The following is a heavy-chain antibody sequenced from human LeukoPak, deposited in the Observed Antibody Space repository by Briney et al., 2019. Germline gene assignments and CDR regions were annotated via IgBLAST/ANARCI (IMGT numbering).Heavy chain of an antibody. CDR2: ISYDGSNK. Sequence: PGGSLRLSCAASGFTFRSYAMHWVRQAPGKGLEWVAVISYDGSNKYYADSVKGRFTISRDTSKNTLFLQMNSLRAEDTAVYYCAKKRVAVAGTHYFDYWGQGTLVTVSS. V-gene: IGHV3-30-3*02. CDR3: AKKRVAVAGTHYFDY. CDR1: GFTFRSYA. D-gene: IGHD6-19*01. J-gene: IGHJ4*02.